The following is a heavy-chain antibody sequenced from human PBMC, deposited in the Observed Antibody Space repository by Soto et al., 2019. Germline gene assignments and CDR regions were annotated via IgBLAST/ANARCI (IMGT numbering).Heavy chain of an antibody. CDR3: ARLATRYYFDY. D-gene: IGHD1-1*01. J-gene: IGHJ4*02. CDR1: GGSISSYY. Sequence: XETLSLTCTVSGGSISSYYWSWIRQPPGKGLEWIGYIYYSGSTNYNPSLKSRVTISVDTSKNQFSLKMSSVTAADTAVYYCARLATRYYFDYWGQGTLVTVSS. V-gene: IGHV4-59*01. CDR2: IYYSGST.